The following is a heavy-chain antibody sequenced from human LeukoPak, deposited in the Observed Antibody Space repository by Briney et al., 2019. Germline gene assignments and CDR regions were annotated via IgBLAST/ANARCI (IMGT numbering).Heavy chain of an antibody. D-gene: IGHD5-12*01. Sequence: GGSLRLSCAASGFTFSSYEMNWVRQAPGKGLEWVSAISGSGGSTYYADSVKGRFTISRDNSKNTLYLQMNSLRAEDTAVYYCANDGYDLPYYWGQGTLVTVSS. CDR2: ISGSGGST. CDR1: GFTFSSYE. J-gene: IGHJ4*02. V-gene: IGHV3-23*01. CDR3: ANDGYDLPYY.